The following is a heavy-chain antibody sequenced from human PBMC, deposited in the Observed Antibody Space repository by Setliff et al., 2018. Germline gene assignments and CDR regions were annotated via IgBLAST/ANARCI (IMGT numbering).Heavy chain of an antibody. V-gene: IGHV1-8*01. Sequence: ASVKVSCKTLGKSFTKYDFHWVRQATGQGLEWMGWMHPNSGNTGYAQKFQGRVTMTSNTAINTAYMELMRLTSEDTAMYYCARDLIAVAATTAFDIWGQGTMVTVS. D-gene: IGHD6-19*01. CDR2: MHPNSGNT. CDR3: ARDLIAVAATTAFDI. J-gene: IGHJ3*02. CDR1: GKSFTKYD.